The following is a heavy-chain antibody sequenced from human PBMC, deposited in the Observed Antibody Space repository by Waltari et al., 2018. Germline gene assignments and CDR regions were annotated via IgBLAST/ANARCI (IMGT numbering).Heavy chain of an antibody. CDR3: ASKSLRLELRPYYYYYMDV. CDR1: GGSFSGYY. CDR2: INHSGST. Sequence: QVQLQQWGAGLLKPSETLSLTCAVYGGSFSGYYLRWLRQPPAKGLEWIGEINHSGSTNYNPSLKSRVTISVDTSKNQFSLKLSSVTAADTAVYYCASKSLRLELRPYYYYYMDVWGKGTTVTVSS. J-gene: IGHJ6*03. V-gene: IGHV4-34*01. D-gene: IGHD1-7*01.